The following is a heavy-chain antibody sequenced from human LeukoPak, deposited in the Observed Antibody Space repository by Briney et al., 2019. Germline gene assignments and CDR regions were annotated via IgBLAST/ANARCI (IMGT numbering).Heavy chain of an antibody. V-gene: IGHV4-34*01. D-gene: IGHD5-12*01. CDR1: GGSFSGYY. J-gene: IGHJ5*02. CDR3: ARAILSGYDSSWFDP. CDR2: INHSGST. Sequence: SETLSLTCAVYGGSFSGYYWSWIRQPPGKGLEWIGEINHSGSTNYNPSLKSRVTMSVDTSKNQFSLKLSSVTAADTAVYYCARAILSGYDSSWFDPWGQGTLVTASS.